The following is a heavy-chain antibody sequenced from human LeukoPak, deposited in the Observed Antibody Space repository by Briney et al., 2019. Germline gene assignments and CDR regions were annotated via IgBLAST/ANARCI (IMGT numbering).Heavy chain of an antibody. CDR3: ARDADYGGNSMVFDAFDI. D-gene: IGHD4-23*01. CDR2: INPNSGGT. V-gene: IGHV1-2*02. CDR1: GYTFTGYY. J-gene: IGHJ3*02. Sequence: ASVKVSCKASGYTFTGYYMHWVRQAPGQGLEWMGWINPNSGGTNYAQKFQGRVTMTRDTSISTAYMELSRLRSDDTAVYYCARDADYGGNSMVFDAFDIWGQGTMVTVSS.